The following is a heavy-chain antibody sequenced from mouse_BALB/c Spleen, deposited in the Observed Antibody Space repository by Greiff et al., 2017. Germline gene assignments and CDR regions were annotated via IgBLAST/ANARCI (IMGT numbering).Heavy chain of an antibody. CDR3: TGDDDGLDY. CDR1: GYTFTSYW. D-gene: IGHD2-4*01. CDR2: IYPSDSYT. J-gene: IGHJ2*01. V-gene: IGHV1-69*02. Sequence: QVQLQQPGAELVRPGASVKLSCKASGYTFTSYWINWVKQRPGQGLEWIGNIYPSDSYTNYNQKFKDKATLTVDKSSSTAYMQLSSPTSEDSSVYNCTGDDDGLDYWGQGTTVTVSS.